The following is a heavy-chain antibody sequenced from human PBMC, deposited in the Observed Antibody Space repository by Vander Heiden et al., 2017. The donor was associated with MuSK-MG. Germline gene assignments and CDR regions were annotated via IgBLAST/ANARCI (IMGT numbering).Heavy chain of an antibody. Sequence: EVQLVESGGGLVQPGGSLRLSCHASGFTVRSNYMSWVRQAPGKGLEWVSVIYSGGSTYYADSVKGRFTISRHNSKNTLYLQMNSLRAEDTAVYYCAREKGLDDSSGYYYGAFDIWGQGTMVTVSS. V-gene: IGHV3-53*04. CDR3: AREKGLDDSSGYYYGAFDI. D-gene: IGHD3-22*01. CDR2: IYSGGST. J-gene: IGHJ3*02. CDR1: GFTVRSNY.